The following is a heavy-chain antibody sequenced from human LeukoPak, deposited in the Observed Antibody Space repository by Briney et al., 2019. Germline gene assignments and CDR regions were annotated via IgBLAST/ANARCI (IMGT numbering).Heavy chain of an antibody. D-gene: IGHD5-18*01. CDR1: GGSISSGGYS. Sequence: SETLSLTCAVSGGSISSGGYSWSWIRQPPGKGLEWIGYIYHSGSTYYNPSLKSRVTISVDRSKNQFSLKLSSVTAADTAVYYCARSATAMALYFDHWGQGTLVTVSS. CDR2: IYHSGST. CDR3: ARSATAMALYFDH. J-gene: IGHJ4*02. V-gene: IGHV4-30-2*01.